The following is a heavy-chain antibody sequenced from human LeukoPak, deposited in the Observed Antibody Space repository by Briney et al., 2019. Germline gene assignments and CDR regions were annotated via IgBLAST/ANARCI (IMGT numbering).Heavy chain of an antibody. CDR1: GFTFSSYA. CDR2: ISGSGGST. D-gene: IGHD4-17*01. CDR3: AKDFHQSTVTTPDY. Sequence: PGGSLRLSCAASGFTFSSYAMSWVRQAPGKGLEWVSAISGSGGSTYYADSVKGRFTISRDNSKNTLYLQMNSLRAEDTAVYYCAKDFHQSTVTTPDYWGQGTLVTVSS. V-gene: IGHV3-23*01. J-gene: IGHJ4*02.